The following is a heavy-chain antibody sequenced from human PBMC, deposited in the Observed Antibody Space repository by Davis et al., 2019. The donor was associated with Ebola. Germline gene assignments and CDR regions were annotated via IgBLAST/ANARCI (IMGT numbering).Heavy chain of an antibody. CDR2: IHYSGDT. V-gene: IGHV4-59*01. D-gene: IGHD3-10*01. CDR1: GFTFSDYY. J-gene: IGHJ5*01. Sequence: GSLRLSCAASGFTFSDYYMSWIRQPPGKGLEWIGYIHYSGDTKSNTALKSRVTISVDTSKNQFSLKLNSVTAADTAVFYCARSNYGSGSYDSWGQGALVTVSS. CDR3: ARSNYGSGSYDS.